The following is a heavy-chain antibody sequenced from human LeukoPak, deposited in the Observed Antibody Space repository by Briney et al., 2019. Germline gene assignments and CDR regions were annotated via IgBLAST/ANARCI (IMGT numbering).Heavy chain of an antibody. J-gene: IGHJ4*02. CDR1: GGYISSNF. Sequence: SETLSLTCTVSGGYISSNFWSWIRQPPGKGLEWIGYIYDSGSTNYNPSLKGRVTISLDTSKNQFSLNLSSVTAADTAVYYCARYYGGAKRAFDSWGQGTLVTVSS. CDR3: ARYYGGAKRAFDS. D-gene: IGHD1-26*01. CDR2: IYDSGST. V-gene: IGHV4-59*01.